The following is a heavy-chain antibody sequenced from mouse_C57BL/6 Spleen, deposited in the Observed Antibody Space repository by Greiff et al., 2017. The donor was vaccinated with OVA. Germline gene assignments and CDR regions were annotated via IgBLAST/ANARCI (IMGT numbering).Heavy chain of an antibody. CDR1: GYSFTGYY. V-gene: IGHV1-43*01. CDR3: ARGKLGTY. Sequence: VQLKQSGPELVKPGASVKISCKASGYSFTGYYMHWVKQSPEKSLEWIGEINPSTGGTSSNQKFKGKATLTVDKSSSTAYMQLKSLTSEDSAVYYCARGKLGTYWGQGTTLTVSS. J-gene: IGHJ2*01. D-gene: IGHD3-1*01. CDR2: INPSTGGT.